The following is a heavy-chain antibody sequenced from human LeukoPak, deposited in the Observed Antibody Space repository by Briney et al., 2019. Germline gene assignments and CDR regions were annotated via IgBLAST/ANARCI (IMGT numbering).Heavy chain of an antibody. Sequence: GSLRLSCAASGFTFSSYAMRWIRQPPGKGLEWIGEINHSGSTNYNPSLKSRVTISVDTSKNQFSLKLSSVTAADTAVYYCARGRLEYTAIAPRNYYYYGMDVWGQGTTVTVSS. J-gene: IGHJ6*02. D-gene: IGHD5-18*01. V-gene: IGHV4-34*01. CDR3: ARGRLEYTAIAPRNYYYYGMDV. CDR1: GFTFSSYA. CDR2: INHSGST.